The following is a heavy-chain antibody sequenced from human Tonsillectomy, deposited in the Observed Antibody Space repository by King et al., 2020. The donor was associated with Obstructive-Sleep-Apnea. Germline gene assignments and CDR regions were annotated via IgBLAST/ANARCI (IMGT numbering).Heavy chain of an antibody. V-gene: IGHV4-39*07. J-gene: IGHJ6*02. CDR2: IYYNGNT. CDR1: GGSIGTATHY. D-gene: IGHD2-2*01. Sequence: QLQESGPGLVRPSETLSLTCIVSGGSIGTATHYWGWIRQPPGKGPEWIGNIYYNGNTYYNPSLRSRVSISIETSKNHFSLRLRSVTAADTAIYYCAGDWHSVIVPAAIAYSHYGMDVWGPGATVIVSS. CDR3: AGDWHSVIVPAAIAYSHYGMDV.